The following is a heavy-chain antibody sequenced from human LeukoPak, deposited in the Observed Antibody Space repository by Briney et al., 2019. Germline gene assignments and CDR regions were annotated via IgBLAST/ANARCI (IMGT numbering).Heavy chain of an antibody. D-gene: IGHD6-6*01. J-gene: IGHJ5*02. CDR1: GYTFTSYY. CDR3: ARGQLGYWFDP. CDR2: INPSGGST. V-gene: IGHV1-46*01. Sequence: GAPVKVSCKASGYTFTSYYMHWVRQAPGQGLEWMGIINPSGGSTSYAQKFQGRVTMTRDMSTSTVYMELSSLRSEDTAVYYCARGQLGYWFDPWGQGTLVTVSS.